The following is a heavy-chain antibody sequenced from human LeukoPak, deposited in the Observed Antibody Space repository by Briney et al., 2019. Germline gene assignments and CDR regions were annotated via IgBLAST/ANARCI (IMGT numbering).Heavy chain of an antibody. CDR1: GGTFSSYA. D-gene: IGHD3-22*01. CDR2: IIPIFGTA. J-gene: IGHJ6*03. CDR3: ARGDGYYDGSGFYYYYYMDV. Sequence: SVKVSCKASGGTFSSYAISWVRQAPGQGLEWMGRIIPIFGTANYAQKFQGRVTITTDESTSTAYMELSSLRSEDTAVYYCARGDGYYDGSGFYYYYYMDVWGKGTTVTVSS. V-gene: IGHV1-69*05.